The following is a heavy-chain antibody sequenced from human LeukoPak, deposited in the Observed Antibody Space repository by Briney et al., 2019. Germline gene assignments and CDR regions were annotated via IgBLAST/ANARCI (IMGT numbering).Heavy chain of an antibody. CDR3: ARGKDAGGFDY. Sequence: SETLSLTCTVSGDSISSYFWSWIRQPPGKRLQWIGYIYYSGSTNYNPSLKSRVTISVDTSKNHFSLRLSSVTAADTAMYYCARGKDAGGFDYWGQGTLVTVSS. CDR1: GDSISSYF. V-gene: IGHV4-59*01. J-gene: IGHJ4*02. CDR2: IYYSGST. D-gene: IGHD3-16*01.